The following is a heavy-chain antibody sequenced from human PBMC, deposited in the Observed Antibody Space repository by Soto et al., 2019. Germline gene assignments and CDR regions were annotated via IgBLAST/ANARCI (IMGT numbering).Heavy chain of an antibody. CDR3: AKDGAPRYCSRSSCHPAGAY. CDR2: ISFDGSQK. CDR1: GFTFSNYG. V-gene: IGHV3-30*18. J-gene: IGHJ4*02. Sequence: QVLLVESGGGVVQPGRSLRLSCAGSGFTFSNYGLHWVRQAPGKGLDWVSFISFDGSQKYYADSVKGRFTISRDNSNNMLNLQMDSLTTEDTDVYYCAKDGAPRYCSRSSCHPAGAYWGQGTLVTVSS. D-gene: IGHD2-15*01.